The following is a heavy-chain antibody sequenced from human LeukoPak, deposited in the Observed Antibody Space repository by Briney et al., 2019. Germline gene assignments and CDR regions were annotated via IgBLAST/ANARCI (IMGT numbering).Heavy chain of an antibody. V-gene: IGHV3-7*01. Sequence: GGSLRLSCAASGFTFSSYSMNWVRQAPGKGLEWVASIGQDGTENYYVDSVKGRFTISRDNAKNSLYLQMNGLRVEDTAVYYCATGGGWYFDYWGQGALITASS. CDR1: GFTFSSYS. D-gene: IGHD6-19*01. CDR3: ATGGGWYFDY. CDR2: IGQDGTEN. J-gene: IGHJ4*02.